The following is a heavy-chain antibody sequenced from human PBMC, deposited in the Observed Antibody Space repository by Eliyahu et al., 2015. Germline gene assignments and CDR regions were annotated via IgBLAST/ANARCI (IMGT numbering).Heavy chain of an antibody. V-gene: IGHV1-69*01. CDR1: GTFSSYA. Sequence: GTFSSYAISWVRQAPGQGLEWMGGIIPIFGTANYAQKFQGRVTITADESTSTAYMELSSLRSEDTAVYYCARLGHDYGGNPPDYWGQGTLVTVSS. J-gene: IGHJ4*02. CDR3: ARLGHDYGGNPPDY. D-gene: IGHD4-23*01. CDR2: IIPIFGTA.